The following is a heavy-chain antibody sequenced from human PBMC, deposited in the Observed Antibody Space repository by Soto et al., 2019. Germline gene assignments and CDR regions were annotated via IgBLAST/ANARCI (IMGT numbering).Heavy chain of an antibody. V-gene: IGHV1-58*01. J-gene: IGHJ3*02. Sequence: ASVKVSCKASGFTFTSSAVQWVRQARGQRLEWIGWIVVGSGNTNYAQKFQERVTITRDMSTSTAYMELSSLRSEDTAVYYCAAFSPTTSPKPYDFWSGHSAFDIWGQGTMVTVSS. CDR3: AAFSPTTSPKPYDFWSGHSAFDI. D-gene: IGHD3-3*01. CDR2: IVVGSGNT. CDR1: GFTFTSSA.